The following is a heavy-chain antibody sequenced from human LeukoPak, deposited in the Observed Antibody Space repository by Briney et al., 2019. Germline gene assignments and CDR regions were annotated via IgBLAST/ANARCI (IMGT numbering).Heavy chain of an antibody. CDR3: AKGGSSTSAGYYYYYGMDV. J-gene: IGHJ6*02. Sequence: GGSLRLSCAASGFTFSSYAMSWVRQAPGKGLEWVSAISGSGGSTYYADSVKGRFTISRDNSKNTLYLQMNSLRAEDTAVYYCAKGGSSTSAGYYYYYGMDVWGQGTTVTVSS. CDR1: GFTFSSYA. V-gene: IGHV3-23*01. CDR2: ISGSGGST. D-gene: IGHD2-2*01.